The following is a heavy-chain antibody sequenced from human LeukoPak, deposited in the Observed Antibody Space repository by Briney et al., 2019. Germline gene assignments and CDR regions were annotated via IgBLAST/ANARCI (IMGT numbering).Heavy chain of an antibody. V-gene: IGHV3-23*01. CDR3: GRDPNGDFVGAFDF. CDR1: GFTLSSYA. CDR2: IRGSGDGT. D-gene: IGHD4-17*01. Sequence: GGSLRLSCAASGFTLSSYAMTWVRQAPGKGLEWVSSIRGSGDGTSYADSVKGRFTMSRDNYQNTLYLQMNSLRAEDTAIYYCGRDPNGDFVGAFDFWGQGTLVTVSS. J-gene: IGHJ3*01.